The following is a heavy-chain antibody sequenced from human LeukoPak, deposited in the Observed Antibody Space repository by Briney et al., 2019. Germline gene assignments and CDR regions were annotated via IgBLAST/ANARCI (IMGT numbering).Heavy chain of an antibody. Sequence: GGSLRLSCGASGFTFSSYWMHWVRQARGKGPVWVSRINSDGTGTMYADSVKGRFTISRDNAKNTLYLQMNSLRAEDTAVYYCAKHPAFDIWGQGTMVTVSS. J-gene: IGHJ3*02. V-gene: IGHV3-74*03. CDR2: INSDGTGT. CDR1: GFTFSSYW. CDR3: AKHPAFDI.